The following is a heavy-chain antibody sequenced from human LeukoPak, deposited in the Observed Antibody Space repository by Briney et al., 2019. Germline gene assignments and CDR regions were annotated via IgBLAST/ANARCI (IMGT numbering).Heavy chain of an antibody. V-gene: IGHV3-23*01. CDR3: AKGGGGCSSTSCSSNWFDP. CDR2: ISGSGGST. J-gene: IGHJ5*02. CDR1: GFTFSSYA. D-gene: IGHD2-2*01. Sequence: GGSLRLSCAASGFTFSSYAMSWVRQAPGKGLEWVSAISGSGGSTYYADSVKGRFTISRDNSKNTLYLQMNSLRAEDTAVYYCAKGGGGCSSTSCSSNWFDPWGQGTLVTVSS.